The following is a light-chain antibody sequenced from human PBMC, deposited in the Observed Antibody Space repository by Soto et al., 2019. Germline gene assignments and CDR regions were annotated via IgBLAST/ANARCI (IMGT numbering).Light chain of an antibody. CDR3: SSYTTANTYV. CDR1: SSHVGGYNF. J-gene: IGLJ1*01. CDR2: DVS. V-gene: IGLV2-14*01. Sequence: QSALTQPASVSGSPGESLTIPCTGTSSHVGGYNFVSWYQQHPGKAPKVMIYDVSNRPSGVSNRLSSSKSGNTASLIISGLQTEDDADYYCSSYTTANTYVVATGTKVTVL.